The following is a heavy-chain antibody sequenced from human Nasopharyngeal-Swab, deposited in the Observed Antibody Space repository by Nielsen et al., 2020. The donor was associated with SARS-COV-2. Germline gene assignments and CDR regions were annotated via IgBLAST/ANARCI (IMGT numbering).Heavy chain of an antibody. J-gene: IGHJ2*01. D-gene: IGHD3-10*01. CDR1: GYTFTGYY. V-gene: IGHV1-46*01. Sequence: ASVKVSCKASGYTFTGYYMHWVRQAPGQGLEWMGIINPSGGSTSYAQKFQGRVTMTRDTSTSTVYMELSSLRSEDTAVYYCARDHGLLWIKPYWYFDLWGRGTLVTVSS. CDR3: ARDHGLLWIKPYWYFDL. CDR2: INPSGGST.